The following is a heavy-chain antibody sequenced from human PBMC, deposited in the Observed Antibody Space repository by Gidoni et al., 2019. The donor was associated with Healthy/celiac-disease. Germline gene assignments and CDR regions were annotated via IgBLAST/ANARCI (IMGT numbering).Heavy chain of an antibody. V-gene: IGHV3-33*01. CDR1: GFPFSSYG. CDR2: IWYDGSNK. J-gene: IGHJ3*02. D-gene: IGHD4-17*01. CDR3: ARDSLYGDYLADAFDI. Sequence: QVQLVESGGGVVQPGRSLRLSCAASGFPFSSYGMHWVRQAPGNGLEWVAVIWYDGSNKYYADSVKGRFTISRDNSKNTLYLQMNSLRAEDTAVYYCARDSLYGDYLADAFDIWGQGTMVTVSS.